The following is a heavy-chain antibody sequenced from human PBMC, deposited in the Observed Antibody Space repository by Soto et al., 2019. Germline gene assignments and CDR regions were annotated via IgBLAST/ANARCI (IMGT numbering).Heavy chain of an antibody. V-gene: IGHV3-48*03. CDR2: ISSSGSTI. J-gene: IGHJ6*02. CDR3: ASQGLYYYGLDV. CDR1: GFTFSSYE. Sequence: GGSLRLSCAASGFTFSSYEMNWVRQAPGKGLEWVSYISSSGSTIYYADSVKGRFTISRDNAKNSLYLQMNSLRAEDTAVYYCASQGLYYYGLDVWGQGTTVTVSS.